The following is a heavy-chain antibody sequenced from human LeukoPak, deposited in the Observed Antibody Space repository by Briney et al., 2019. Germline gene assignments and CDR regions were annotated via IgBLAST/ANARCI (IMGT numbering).Heavy chain of an antibody. D-gene: IGHD3-9*01. V-gene: IGHV1-69*13. CDR3: ARSIRGGEYYDILTGYPDMAFDY. J-gene: IGHJ4*02. CDR1: GGTFSSYA. CDR2: IIPIFGIA. Sequence: ASVKVSCKASGGTFSSYAISWVRQAPGQGLEWMGGIIPIFGIANYAQKFQGRVTITADESTSTAYMERISLRCEDTAVYYCARSIRGGEYYDILTGYPDMAFDYWGQGTLVTVSS.